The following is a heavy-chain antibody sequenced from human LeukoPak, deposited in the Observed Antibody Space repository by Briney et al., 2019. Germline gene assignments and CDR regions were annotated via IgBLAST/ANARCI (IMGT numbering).Heavy chain of an antibody. J-gene: IGHJ5*02. CDR2: INPRGGST. CDR1: GYTFTNYY. D-gene: IGHD2-8*01. V-gene: IGHV1-46*01. CDR3: ARDTCTNGVCYIP. Sequence: ASVKVSCKASGYTFTNYYMHWVRQAPGQGLEWMGIINPRGGSTSYAQKLQGRVTMTRDTSTSTVYMELCSLRSEDTAVYYCARDTCTNGVCYIPWSQGTLVTVSS.